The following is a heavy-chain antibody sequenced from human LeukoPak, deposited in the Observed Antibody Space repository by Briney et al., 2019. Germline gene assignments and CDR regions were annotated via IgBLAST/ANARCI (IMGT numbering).Heavy chain of an antibody. CDR3: ARQGAYSSAIGMGY. J-gene: IGHJ4*02. V-gene: IGHV1-69*05. CDR2: IIPIFGTA. D-gene: IGHD6-19*01. Sequence: ASVKVSCKASGGTFSSYAISWVRQAPGQGLEWMGGIIPIFGTANYAQKFQGRVTMTRDTSTRTVYMEVSSLKPGDTAVYYCARQGAYSSAIGMGYWGQGTLVTVSS. CDR1: GGTFSSYA.